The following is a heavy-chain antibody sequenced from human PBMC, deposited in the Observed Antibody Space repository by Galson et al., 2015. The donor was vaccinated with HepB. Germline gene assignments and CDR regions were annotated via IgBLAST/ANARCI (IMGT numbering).Heavy chain of an antibody. CDR2: IKQDGSEK. CDR3: AREGWLQSDN. J-gene: IGHJ4*02. CDR1: GYSFTSYW. Sequence: SGAEVKKPGESLKISCKGSGYSFTSYWMSWVRQAPGKGLEWVANIKQDGSEKYYVDSVKGRFTISRDNAKNSLYLQMNSLRAEDTAVYYCAREGWLQSDNWGQGTLVTVSS. D-gene: IGHD5-24*01. V-gene: IGHV3-7*03.